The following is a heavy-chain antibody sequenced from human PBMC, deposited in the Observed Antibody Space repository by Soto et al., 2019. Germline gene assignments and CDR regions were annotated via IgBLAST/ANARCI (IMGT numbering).Heavy chain of an antibody. D-gene: IGHD3-10*01. V-gene: IGHV1-69*02. CDR2: IIPILGIA. CDR3: AVELRTPAGYYYYWAF. Sequence: QVQLVQSGAEVKKPGSSVKVSCKASGGTFSSYTISWVRQAPGQGLEWMGRIIPILGIANYAQKFQGRVTITADKSTSTAYMELGSRGSKDTAGYYGAVELRTPAGYYYYWAFGGKGTT. CDR1: GGTFSSYT. J-gene: IGHJ6*03.